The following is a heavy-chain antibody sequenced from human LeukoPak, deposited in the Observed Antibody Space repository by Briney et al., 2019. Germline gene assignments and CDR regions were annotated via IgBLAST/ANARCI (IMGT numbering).Heavy chain of an antibody. CDR1: GGSISTSAFY. CDR2: IYDSGNE. J-gene: IGHJ6*03. V-gene: IGHV4-39*01. Sequence: SETLSLTCTVSGGSISTSAFYWGWIRQPPGKGLEWIGSIYDSGNEFYNPSLKSRVTISADTSKNQFSLKLNSVTVADTAMYYCARQISDYYYYYMDVWGEGITVTVSS. D-gene: IGHD2/OR15-2a*01. CDR3: ARQISDYYYYYMDV.